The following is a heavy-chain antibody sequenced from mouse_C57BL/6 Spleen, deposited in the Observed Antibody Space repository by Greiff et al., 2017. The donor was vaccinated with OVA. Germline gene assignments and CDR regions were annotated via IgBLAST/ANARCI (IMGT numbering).Heavy chain of an antibody. CDR2: IYPGSGNT. D-gene: IGHD1-1*01. V-gene: IGHV1-66*01. CDR3: ASARITTVVGGY. CDR1: GYSFTSYY. J-gene: IGHJ2*01. Sequence: QVQLQQSGPELVKPGASVKISCKASGYSFTSYYIHWVKQRPGQGLEWIGWIYPGSGNTKYNETFKGKATLTADTSSSTAYMQLSSLTSEDAAVYYCASARITTVVGGYWGQGTTLTVSS.